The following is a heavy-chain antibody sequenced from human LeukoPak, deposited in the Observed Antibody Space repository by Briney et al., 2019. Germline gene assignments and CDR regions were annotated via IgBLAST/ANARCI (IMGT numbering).Heavy chain of an antibody. V-gene: IGHV1-2*06. J-gene: IGHJ4*02. CDR3: ARVGYYESSGYYEY. D-gene: IGHD3-22*01. CDR2: INPNSGGT. CDR1: GGTFSSCA. Sequence: VASVKVSCTASGGTFSSCAISWVRQAPGQGLEWMGRINPNSGGTNYAQKFQGRVTMTRDTSISTVYMELSRLRSDDTAVYYCARVGYYESSGYYEYWGQGTLVTVSS.